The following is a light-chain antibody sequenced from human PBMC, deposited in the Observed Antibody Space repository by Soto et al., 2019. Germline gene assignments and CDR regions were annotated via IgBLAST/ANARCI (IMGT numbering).Light chain of an antibody. CDR2: LGS. CDR3: MQALQAPIT. V-gene: IGKV2-28*01. CDR1: QSLLHTDGYKY. Sequence: DIVRTQSPLSLPVTPGEPASISCRSSQSLLHTDGYKYLDWYLQKPGQSPQLXXYLGSNRASGAPDRFSGSGSGTDFTLSISTVEAGDVGVYYCMQALQAPITFGQGTRLEIK. J-gene: IGKJ5*01.